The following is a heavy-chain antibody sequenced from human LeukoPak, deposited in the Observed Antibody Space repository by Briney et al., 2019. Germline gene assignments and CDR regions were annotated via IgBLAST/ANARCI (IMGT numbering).Heavy chain of an antibody. Sequence: GGSLRLSFAASGFTFSTFAMHWVRQAPGKGLEWVAVISYDGSYKDYADSVKGRFTISRDNSKNTLYLQMNSLRAEDTAMYYCARGFGYSYGYFDYWGQGTLVTVSS. D-gene: IGHD5-18*01. V-gene: IGHV3-30*04. CDR3: ARGFGYSYGYFDY. J-gene: IGHJ4*02. CDR1: GFTFSTFA. CDR2: ISYDGSYK.